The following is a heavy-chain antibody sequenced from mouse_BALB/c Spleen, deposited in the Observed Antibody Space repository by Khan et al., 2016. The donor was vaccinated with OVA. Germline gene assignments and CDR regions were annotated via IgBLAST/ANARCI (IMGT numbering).Heavy chain of an antibody. V-gene: IGHV9-3-1*01. CDR3: GRRECYRSVAY. CDR2: INTYTGEP. Sequence: QIQLVQSGPELKKPGETVKISCKASGYTFTNYGMDWVKQAPGKGLKWMGWINTYTGEPTYADDFKGRFAFSLETSASTAYLQINNLKNEDTATYFCGRRECYRSVAYWGQGTLVTVFA. J-gene: IGHJ3*01. D-gene: IGHD2-14*01. CDR1: GYTFTNYG.